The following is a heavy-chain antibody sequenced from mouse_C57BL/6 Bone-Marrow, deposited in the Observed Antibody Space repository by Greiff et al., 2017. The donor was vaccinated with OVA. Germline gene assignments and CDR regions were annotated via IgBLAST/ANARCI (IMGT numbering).Heavy chain of an antibody. D-gene: IGHD1-1*01. CDR1: GYTFTDYE. V-gene: IGHV1-15*01. Sequence: VQVVESGAELVRPGASVTLSCKASGYTFTDYEMHWVKQTPVHGLEWIGAIDPETGGTAYNQKFKGKAILTADKSSSTAYMELRSLTSEDSAVYYCTRGYYGTHYYARDYWGQGTSVTVSS. J-gene: IGHJ4*01. CDR2: IDPETGGT. CDR3: TRGYYGTHYYARDY.